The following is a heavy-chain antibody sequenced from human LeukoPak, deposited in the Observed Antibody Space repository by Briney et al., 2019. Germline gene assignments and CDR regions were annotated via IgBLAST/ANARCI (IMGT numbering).Heavy chain of an antibody. CDR3: AKSKEGNLWFGELSFDY. CDR2: ISHDGSNK. Sequence: GGSLRLSCEASGFTFSSYGMHWVRRAPGKGLEWMTVISHDGSNKYYVDSVKGRFTISRDNSKSTLYLQMNSLRAEDTAMYYCAKSKEGNLWFGELSFDYWGQGTLVTVSS. V-gene: IGHV3-30*18. CDR1: GFTFSSYG. D-gene: IGHD3-10*01. J-gene: IGHJ4*02.